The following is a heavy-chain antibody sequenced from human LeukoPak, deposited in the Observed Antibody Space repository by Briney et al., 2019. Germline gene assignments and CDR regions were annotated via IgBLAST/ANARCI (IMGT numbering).Heavy chain of an antibody. V-gene: IGHV1-8*01. CDR1: GYTFTSYD. CDR3: ARDQIPYYYDSSGYYGISD. Sequence: ASVKVSCKASGYTFTSYDINWVRQATGQGLEWMGWMNPNSGNTGYAQKFQGRVTMTRNTSISTAYMELSSLRSEDTAVYYRARDQIPYYYDSSGYYGISDWGQGTLVTVSS. CDR2: MNPNSGNT. J-gene: IGHJ4*02. D-gene: IGHD3-22*01.